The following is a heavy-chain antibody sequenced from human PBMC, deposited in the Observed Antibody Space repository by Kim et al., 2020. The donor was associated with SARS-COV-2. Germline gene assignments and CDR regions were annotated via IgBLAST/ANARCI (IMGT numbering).Heavy chain of an antibody. CDR1: GYSFTSYW. J-gene: IGHJ5*02. V-gene: IGHV5-51*01. D-gene: IGHD1-26*01. CDR2: IYPGDSDT. CDR3: ARRREAGYSGSYPDNWFDP. Sequence: GESLKISCKGSGYSFTSYWIGWVRQMPGKGLEWMGIIYPGDSDTRYSPSFQGQVTISADKSISTAYLQWSSLKASDTAMYYCARRREAGYSGSYPDNWFDPWGQGTLVTVSS.